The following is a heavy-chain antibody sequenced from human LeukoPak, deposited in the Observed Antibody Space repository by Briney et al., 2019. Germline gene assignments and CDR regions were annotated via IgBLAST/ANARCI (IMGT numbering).Heavy chain of an antibody. CDR2: IWYDGSEK. D-gene: IGHD6-6*01. CDR1: GFTFSQFG. J-gene: IGHJ4*02. V-gene: IGHV3-33*01. Sequence: GRSLRLSCAASGFTFSQFGMHWVRQAPGKGLEWVAIIWYDGSEKFYGDSVKGRFTISRDNSKNTLYLQMNSLRAEDTAVYYCARDRGATSSAGYYFDYWGQGTLVTVSS. CDR3: ARDRGATSSAGYYFDY.